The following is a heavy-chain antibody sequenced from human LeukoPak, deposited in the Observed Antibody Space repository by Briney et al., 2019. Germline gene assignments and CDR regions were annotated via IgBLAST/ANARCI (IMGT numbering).Heavy chain of an antibody. CDR1: GYTFTSYG. CDR3: ARDGGSGWSADAFDI. V-gene: IGHV1-18*01. D-gene: IGHD6-19*01. CDR2: ISAYKGDT. J-gene: IGHJ3*02. Sequence: ASVKVSCKASGYTFTSYGISWVRQAPGQGLEWMGWISAYKGDTNYAQKLQGRVTMTTDTSTSTAYMELRSLRSDDTAVYYCARDGGSGWSADAFDIWGQGTMVTVSS.